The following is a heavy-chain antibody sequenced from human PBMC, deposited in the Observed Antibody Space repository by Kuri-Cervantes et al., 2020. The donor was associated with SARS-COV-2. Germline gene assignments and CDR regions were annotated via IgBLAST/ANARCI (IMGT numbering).Heavy chain of an antibody. J-gene: IGHJ6*02. CDR2: INPSGGST. Sequence: ASVKVSCKASGYTFTSHYRHWVRQAPGQGLEWMGIINPSGGSTSYAQKLQGRVTMTTDTSTSTAYLELRSLRSDDTAVYYCARVGYCSSTSCSRYYYYGMDVWGQGTTVTVSS. V-gene: IGHV1-46*01. D-gene: IGHD2-2*01. CDR1: GYTFTSHY. CDR3: ARVGYCSSTSCSRYYYYGMDV.